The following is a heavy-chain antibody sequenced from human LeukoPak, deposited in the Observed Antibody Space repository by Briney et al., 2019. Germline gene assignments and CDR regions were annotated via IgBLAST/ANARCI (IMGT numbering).Heavy chain of an antibody. CDR1: GGSISSYY. Sequence: SETLSLTCTVSGGSISSYYWSWIRQPPGKGLEWIGYIYYSGSTNYDPPLKSRVTISVDTSKNQFSLKLSSVTAADTAMYYCARHKNSASNVFDIWGQGTVVTVSS. D-gene: IGHD1-7*01. V-gene: IGHV4-59*08. J-gene: IGHJ3*02. CDR3: ARHKNSASNVFDI. CDR2: IYYSGST.